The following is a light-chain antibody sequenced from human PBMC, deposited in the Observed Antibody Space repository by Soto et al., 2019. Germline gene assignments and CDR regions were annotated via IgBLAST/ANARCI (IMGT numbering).Light chain of an antibody. CDR1: QNIASY. CDR2: AAS. J-gene: IGKJ1*01. Sequence: DIQMTQSPSSLSASVGDRVTITCRASQNIASYLNWYQQRPGKAPELLIYAASSLQSGVPLRFSGSGSGTEFPLPIDSLQPEDFASYYCQQNFNVPRTFGQGTKVEI. CDR3: QQNFNVPRT. V-gene: IGKV1-39*01.